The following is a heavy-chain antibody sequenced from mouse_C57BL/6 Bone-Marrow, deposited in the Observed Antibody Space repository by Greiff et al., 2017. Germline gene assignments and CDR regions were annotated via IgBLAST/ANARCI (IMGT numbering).Heavy chain of an antibody. Sequence: EVHLVESGGDLVKPGGSLKLSCAASGFTFSSYGMSWVRQTPDKRLEWVATISSGGSYTYYPDSVKGRFTLSRDNAKNTLYLQMSSLKSEDTAMYYCARRSFYGGFAYWGQGTLVTVSA. D-gene: IGHD1-1*01. CDR1: GFTFSSYG. CDR3: ARRSFYGGFAY. J-gene: IGHJ3*01. V-gene: IGHV5-6*01. CDR2: ISSGGSYT.